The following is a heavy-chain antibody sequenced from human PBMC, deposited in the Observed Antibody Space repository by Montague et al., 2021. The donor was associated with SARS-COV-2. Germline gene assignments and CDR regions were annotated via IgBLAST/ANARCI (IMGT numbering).Heavy chain of an antibody. Sequence: SETLSLTCIASGGSISGHYWSWVRQTPEKGLEWIGYIYYLGTTNYNPSLKTRVTFSVDTSKNQLSLMLTPVTAADTGVYYCARNGGAAVPGLLLGMDIWGQGTTVTVSS. D-gene: IGHD6-19*01. CDR1: GGSISGHY. CDR2: IYYLGTT. J-gene: IGHJ6*02. CDR3: ARNGGAAVPGLLLGMDI. V-gene: IGHV4-59*11.